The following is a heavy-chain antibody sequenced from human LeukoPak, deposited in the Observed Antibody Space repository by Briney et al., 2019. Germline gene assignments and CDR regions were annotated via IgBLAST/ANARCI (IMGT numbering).Heavy chain of an antibody. CDR1: GFTFSSYG. D-gene: IGHD6-13*01. CDR3: AKGTGTKQQQLAGFEGFDI. J-gene: IGHJ3*02. CDR2: IWYDGSNK. Sequence: GGSLRLSCAASGFTFSSYGMHWVRQAPGKGLEWVAVIWYDGSNKYYADSVKGRFTISRDNSKNTLYLQMNSLRAEDTAVYYCAKGTGTKQQQLAGFEGFDIWGQGTMVTVSS. V-gene: IGHV3-30*02.